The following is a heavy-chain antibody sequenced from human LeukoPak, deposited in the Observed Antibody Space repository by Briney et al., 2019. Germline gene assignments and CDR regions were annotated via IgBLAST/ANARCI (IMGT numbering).Heavy chain of an antibody. V-gene: IGHV3-30*18. D-gene: IGHD6-25*01. CDR1: GFTFSSYG. Sequence: PGGSLRLSCAASGFTFSSYGMHWVRQAPGKGLEWVAVISYDGSNKYYADSVKGRFTISRDNSKNTLYLQMNSLRAEDTAVYYCAKQRGYYYYMDVWGKGTTVTVSS. J-gene: IGHJ6*03. CDR2: ISYDGSNK. CDR3: AKQRGYYYYMDV.